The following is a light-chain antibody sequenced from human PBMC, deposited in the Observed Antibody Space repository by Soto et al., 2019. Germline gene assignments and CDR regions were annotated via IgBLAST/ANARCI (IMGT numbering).Light chain of an antibody. V-gene: IGKV1-5*03. CDR2: KAS. CDR3: QQSYSTPPT. CDR1: QSISSW. J-gene: IGKJ4*01. Sequence: DIQMTQSPSTLSASVGARVTITWRASQSISSWLAWYQQKPGKAPNLLIYKASTLESGVPSRFSGSGSGTEFTLTISSVQPDDFATYYCQQSYSTPPTFGEGTKVDIK.